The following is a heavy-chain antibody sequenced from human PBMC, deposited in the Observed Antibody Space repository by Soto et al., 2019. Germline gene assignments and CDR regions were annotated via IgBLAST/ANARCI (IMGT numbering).Heavy chain of an antibody. J-gene: IGHJ6*03. D-gene: IGHD1-26*01. CDR3: ARVGHEWGLLQPYYYYYMDV. Sequence: GGSLRLSCAASGFTVSSNYMSWVRQAPGKGLEWVSVIYSGGSTYYADSVKGRFTISRHNSKNTLYLQMNSLRAEDTAVYYCARVGHEWGLLQPYYYYYMDVWGKGTTVTVSS. CDR2: IYSGGST. V-gene: IGHV3-53*04. CDR1: GFTVSSNY.